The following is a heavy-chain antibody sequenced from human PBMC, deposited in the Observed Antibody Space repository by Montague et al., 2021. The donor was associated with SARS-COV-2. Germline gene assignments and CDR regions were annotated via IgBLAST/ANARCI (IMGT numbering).Heavy chain of an antibody. V-gene: IGHV4-39*01. CDR2: IHYSGIT. CDR3: ARHLAISGPAAVSDY. D-gene: IGHD2-2*01. CDR1: GDSISSGYFY. Sequence: SETLSLTCTVSGDSISSGYFYWGWIRQPPGKGLEWVGTIHYSGITXYNPSLKSRVTTSVDTSRNQFSLKLSSVTAADTAIYYCARHLAISGPAAVSDYWGQGTLVTVSS. J-gene: IGHJ4*02.